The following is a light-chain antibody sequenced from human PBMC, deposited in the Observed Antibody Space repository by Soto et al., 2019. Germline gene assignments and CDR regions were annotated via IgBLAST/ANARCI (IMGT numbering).Light chain of an antibody. Sequence: DVQITQSPSSMSSSXAASLTLTXXXSQTVTSYLNWYQQKPGKAPKLLIYAASTLQSGVPSRFSGSGSGTEFTLTISSLQSEDFAVYYCQQYNNWPPFTFGGGTKVDNK. CDR1: QTVTSY. J-gene: IGKJ4*01. CDR2: AAS. CDR3: QQYNNWPPFT. V-gene: IGKV1-39*01.